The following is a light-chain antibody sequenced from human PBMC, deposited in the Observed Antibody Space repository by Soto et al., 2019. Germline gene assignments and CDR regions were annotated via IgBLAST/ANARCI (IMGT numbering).Light chain of an antibody. J-gene: IGKJ4*01. V-gene: IGKV3-15*01. CDR3: QQYDTWLT. Sequence: EIVMTQSPATLSVSPGERATLSCRASQSVSRNLAWYQQKPGQAPRLLIYGASTRATGNPDRFSGSGSGTEFTLTISSLQSEDFAAYYCQQYDTWLTFGGGTKVEIK. CDR2: GAS. CDR1: QSVSRN.